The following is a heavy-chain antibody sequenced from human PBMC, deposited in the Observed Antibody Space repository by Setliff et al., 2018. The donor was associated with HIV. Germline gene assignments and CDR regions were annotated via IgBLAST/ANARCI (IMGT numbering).Heavy chain of an antibody. V-gene: IGHV4-34*01. CDR1: TFSGYY. J-gene: IGHJ4*02. CDR2: INPGGAT. Sequence: SETLSLTLQETFSGYYWSWIRQPPGGGLEWIGEINPGGATNYNPSLKSRVTISLDTSKDQFSLTLTSVTAADTAPYYCARATGPTYYFDYWGQGTLVTVSS. CDR3: ARATGPTYYFDY.